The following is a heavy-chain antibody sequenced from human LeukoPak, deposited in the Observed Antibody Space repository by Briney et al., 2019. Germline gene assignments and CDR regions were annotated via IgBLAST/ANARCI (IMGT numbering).Heavy chain of an antibody. V-gene: IGHV3-48*03. CDR3: ARDWGMATIGAFDI. D-gene: IGHD5-24*01. J-gene: IGHJ3*02. CDR1: GFTFSSYE. CDR2: ISSSGSTI. Sequence: PGGSLRLSCAASGFTFSSYEMNWVRQAPGKGLEWVSYISSSGSTIYYADSVKGRFTISRDNAKNSLYLQMNSLRAEDTAVYYCARDWGMATIGAFDIWGQGTMVTVSS.